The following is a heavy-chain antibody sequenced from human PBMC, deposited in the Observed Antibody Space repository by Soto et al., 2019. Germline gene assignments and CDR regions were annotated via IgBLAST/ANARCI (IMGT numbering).Heavy chain of an antibody. D-gene: IGHD5-12*01. J-gene: IGHJ4*02. V-gene: IGHV1-69*02. CDR3: ARGGYSGYDSGQYYFDY. Sequence: GASVKVSCKASGGTFSSYTISWVRQAPGQGLEWMGRIIPILGIANYAQKFQGRVTITADKSTSTAYMELSSLRSEDTAVYYCARGGYSGYDSGQYYFDYWGQGTLVTVSS. CDR2: IIPILGIA. CDR1: GGTFSSYT.